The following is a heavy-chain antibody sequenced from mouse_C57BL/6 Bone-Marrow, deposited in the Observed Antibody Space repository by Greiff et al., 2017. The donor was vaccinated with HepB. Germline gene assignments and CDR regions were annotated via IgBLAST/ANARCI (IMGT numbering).Heavy chain of an antibody. D-gene: IGHD2-3*01. CDR3: ARQHGYSYAMDY. V-gene: IGHV5-6*02. J-gene: IGHJ4*01. CDR2: ISSGGSYT. Sequence: DVKLVESGGDLVKPGGSLKLSCAASGFTFSSYGMSWVRQTPDKRLEWVATISSGGSYTYYPDSVKGRFTISRDNAKNTLYLQMSSLKSEDTAMYYCARQHGYSYAMDYWGQGTSVTVSS. CDR1: GFTFSSYG.